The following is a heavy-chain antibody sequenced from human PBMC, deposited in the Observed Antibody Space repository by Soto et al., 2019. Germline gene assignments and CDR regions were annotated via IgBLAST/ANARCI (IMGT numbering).Heavy chain of an antibody. CDR3: AKKKYYYDSSGYYYFDY. Sequence: GGSLRLSCAASGFTFSSYAMSWVRQAPGKGLEWVSAISGSGGSTYYADSVKGRFTISRDNSKNTLYLQMNSLRAEDTAVYYCAKKKYYYDSSGYYYFDYWGQGTLVTVSS. V-gene: IGHV3-23*01. J-gene: IGHJ4*02. D-gene: IGHD3-22*01. CDR2: ISGSGGST. CDR1: GFTFSSYA.